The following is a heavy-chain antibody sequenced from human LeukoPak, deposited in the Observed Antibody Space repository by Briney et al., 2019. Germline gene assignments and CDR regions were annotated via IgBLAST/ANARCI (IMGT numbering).Heavy chain of an antibody. CDR3: ARDSGAYCGGDCYPDDY. Sequence: GGSLRLSCAASGFTVSSNYMSWVRQAPGKGLEWVSVIYSGGSTYYADSVKGRFTISRDNSKNTLYLQMNSLRAEDTAVYYCARDSGAYCGGDCYPDDYWGQGTLVTVSS. J-gene: IGHJ4*02. CDR2: IYSGGST. CDR1: GFTVSSNY. V-gene: IGHV3-66*01. D-gene: IGHD2-21*02.